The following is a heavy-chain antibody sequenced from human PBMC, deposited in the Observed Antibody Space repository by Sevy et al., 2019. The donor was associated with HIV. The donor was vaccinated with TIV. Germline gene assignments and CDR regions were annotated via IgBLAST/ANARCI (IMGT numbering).Heavy chain of an antibody. Sequence: GGSLRLSCAASGFTFSSYSMNWVRQAPGKGLEWVSSISSSSSYIYYADSVKGRFTISRNTAKNSLYLQMNSLRAEDTAVYYCARDQPYYYDSSGYPTGFDIWGQGTMVTISS. J-gene: IGHJ3*02. CDR2: ISSSSSYI. D-gene: IGHD3-22*01. CDR3: ARDQPYYYDSSGYPTGFDI. CDR1: GFTFSSYS. V-gene: IGHV3-21*06.